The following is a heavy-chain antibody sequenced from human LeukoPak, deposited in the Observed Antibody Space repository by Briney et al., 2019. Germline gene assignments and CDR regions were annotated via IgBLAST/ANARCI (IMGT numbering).Heavy chain of an antibody. CDR2: IRYHGSDR. CDR1: GFHFGSYG. CDR3: VKEHSTTWFVFDF. Sequence: GGSLRLSCAASGFHFGSYGMHWVRQAPGKGLQWEAFIRYHGSDRYYADSVKGRFTISRDNSESALFLEMSSLTVDDTAVYYCVKEHSTTWFVFDFWGQGTLVTVSS. D-gene: IGHD3-10*01. V-gene: IGHV3-30*02. J-gene: IGHJ4*02.